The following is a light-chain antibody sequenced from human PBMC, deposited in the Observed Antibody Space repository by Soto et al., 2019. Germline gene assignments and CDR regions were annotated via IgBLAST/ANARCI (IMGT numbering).Light chain of an antibody. V-gene: IGLV2-11*01. CDR3: CSYVGGYTFVL. J-gene: IGLJ2*01. CDR1: VGGHSS. CDR2: DVT. Sequence: QSALTQPRSVSGSPGQSLTISCSGDVGGHSSVSWYQHYPGKAPKLIIYDVTHRPSGVPDRFSGFKFGNTASLTISGLQPEDEADYPCCSYVGGYTFVLFGGGTKLTVL.